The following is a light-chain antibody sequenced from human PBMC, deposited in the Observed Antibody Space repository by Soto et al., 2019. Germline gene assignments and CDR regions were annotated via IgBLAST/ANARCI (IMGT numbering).Light chain of an antibody. V-gene: IGLV2-14*01. J-gene: IGLJ1*01. Sequence: QSVLTQPASVSASPGQSITISCTGTSSDLGDYDFVSWYQQLPGQAPKLIIYDVSDRPSRISNRFSGSKSGTTASLTISGLQAEEEADYFCSSYRGSSNSYVFGTGTKVTVL. CDR2: DVS. CDR3: SSYRGSSNSYV. CDR1: SSDLGDYDF.